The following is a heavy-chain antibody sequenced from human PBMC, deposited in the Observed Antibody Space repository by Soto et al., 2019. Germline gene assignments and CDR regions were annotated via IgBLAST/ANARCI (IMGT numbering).Heavy chain of an antibody. Sequence: QVQLQESGPGLVKPSETLSLTCSISGGSISAYQWNWIRQPPGKGLEWIGYIYYSGRTNYNPSLKSRLTISRYTSTRQFSLRLRSVTAADTAVYYCARMRGLGEISPYLDYWGQGALVTVSS. CDR1: GGSISAYQ. CDR2: IYYSGRT. D-gene: IGHD3-16*01. CDR3: ARMRGLGEISPYLDY. V-gene: IGHV4-59*01. J-gene: IGHJ4*02.